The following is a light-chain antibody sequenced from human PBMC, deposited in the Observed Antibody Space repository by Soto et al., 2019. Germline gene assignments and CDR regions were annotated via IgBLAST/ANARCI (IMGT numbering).Light chain of an antibody. Sequence: QSVLTQPPAVSGAPVQRVTISCTGSSSNIGAGYDVHWYQQFPGTAPKLLIYANSNRPSGVHDRFSATRSGTSASLDITGLQADDEADYYCQSYDTNHRDVFGTGTKLTVL. V-gene: IGLV1-40*01. CDR2: ANS. J-gene: IGLJ1*01. CDR1: SSNIGAGYD. CDR3: QSYDTNHRDV.